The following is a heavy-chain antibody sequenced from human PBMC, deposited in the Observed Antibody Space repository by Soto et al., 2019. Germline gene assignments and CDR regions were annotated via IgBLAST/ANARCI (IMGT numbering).Heavy chain of an antibody. D-gene: IGHD6-19*01. CDR1: GSIW. CDR2: VKQDGRDQ. V-gene: IGHV3-7*01. Sequence: EVQLVESGGGLVQPGGSLRLSCAASGSIWMGWVRQAPGGGLEWVANVKQDGRDQYYVDSVKGRFTISRDNAKNSLYLQMNSLRAEDAAVYYCARALGWRDAVDMWGQGTTVIVSS. J-gene: IGHJ3*02. CDR3: ARALGWRDAVDM.